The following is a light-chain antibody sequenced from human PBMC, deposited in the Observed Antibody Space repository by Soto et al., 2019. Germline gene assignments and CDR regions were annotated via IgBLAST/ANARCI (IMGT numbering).Light chain of an antibody. V-gene: IGLV1-51*01. CDR2: DNN. Sequence: QSVLTQPPSMSATPGQKVTISCSGGRSNIEDNYVSWYQQLPGTAPKLLIYDNNERPSGIPDRFSASKSGTSATLGITGLQTGDEADYYCGTWDNSLYSGLFGGRTKLTVL. CDR1: RSNIEDNY. J-gene: IGLJ2*01. CDR3: GTWDNSLYSGL.